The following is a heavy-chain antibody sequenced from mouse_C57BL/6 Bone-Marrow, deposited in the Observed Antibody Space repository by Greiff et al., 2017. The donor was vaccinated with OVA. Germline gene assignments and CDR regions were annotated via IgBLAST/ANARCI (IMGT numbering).Heavy chain of an antibody. CDR2: IDPEDGDT. V-gene: IGHV14-1*01. CDR1: GFNIKDYY. CDR3: TTYYSNYVGDY. D-gene: IGHD2-5*01. Sequence: VQLQQSGAELVRPGASVKLSCTASGFNIKDYYMHWVKQRPEQGLEWIGRIDPEDGDTEYAPKFQGKATMTADTSSNTAYLQLSSLTSEDAAVYYCTTYYSNYVGDYWGQGTTLTVSS. J-gene: IGHJ2*01.